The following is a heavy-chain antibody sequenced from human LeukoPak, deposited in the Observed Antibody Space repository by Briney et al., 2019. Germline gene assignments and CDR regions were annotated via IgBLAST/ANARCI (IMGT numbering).Heavy chain of an antibody. D-gene: IGHD4-17*01. CDR2: ISAYNGNT. V-gene: IGHV1-18*01. CDR3: ARVPPRLRNFDY. J-gene: IGHJ4*02. Sequence: ASVKVSCKASGYTFTSYGISWVRPAPGQGLEWMGWISAYNGNTNYAQKLQGRVTMTTDTSTSTAYMELRSLRSDDTAVYYCARVPPRLRNFDYWGQGTLVTVSS. CDR1: GYTFTSYG.